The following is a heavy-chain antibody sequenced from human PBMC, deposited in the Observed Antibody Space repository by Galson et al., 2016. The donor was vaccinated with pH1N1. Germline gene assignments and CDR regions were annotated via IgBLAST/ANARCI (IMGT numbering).Heavy chain of an antibody. J-gene: IGHJ4*02. D-gene: IGHD4-17*01. CDR2: MNPNSGST. CDR1: GYTFTSYD. CDR3: ARSGGYGENFDY. Sequence: SVKVSCKASGYTFTSYDINWVRQATGQGLEWMGWMNPNSGSTGYAQKFQGRVTMTRNTSISTAYMELSSLRSEDTAVYYCARSGGYGENFDYWGQGTLVTASS. V-gene: IGHV1-8*01.